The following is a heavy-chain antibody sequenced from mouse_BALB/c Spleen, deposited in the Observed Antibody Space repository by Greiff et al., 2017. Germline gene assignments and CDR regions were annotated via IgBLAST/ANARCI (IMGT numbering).Heavy chain of an antibody. V-gene: IGHV1S34*01. D-gene: IGHD2-4*01. CDR1: GYSFTGYY. J-gene: IGHJ4*01. CDR3: ARSLMITTGYYAMDY. Sequence: LVKTGASVKISCKASGYSFTGYYMHWVKQSHGKSLEWIGYISCYNGATSYNQKFKGKATLTADKSSSTAYMQLSSLTSEDSAVYFCARSLMITTGYYAMDYWGQGTSVTVSS. CDR2: ISCYNGAT.